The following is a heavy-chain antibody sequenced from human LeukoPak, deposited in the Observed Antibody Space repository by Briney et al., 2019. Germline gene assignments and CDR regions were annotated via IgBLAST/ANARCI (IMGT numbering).Heavy chain of an antibody. CDR1: GFTFSSYS. Sequence: GGSLRLSCAASGFTFSSYSMSWVRQAPGKGLEWVSSISSSSSYIYYADSVKGRFTISRDNAKNSLYLQMNSLRAEDTAVYYCASNRVMVRGVISRDMDVWGKGTTVTVSS. CDR2: ISSSSSYI. J-gene: IGHJ6*03. CDR3: ASNRVMVRGVISRDMDV. D-gene: IGHD3-10*01. V-gene: IGHV3-21*01.